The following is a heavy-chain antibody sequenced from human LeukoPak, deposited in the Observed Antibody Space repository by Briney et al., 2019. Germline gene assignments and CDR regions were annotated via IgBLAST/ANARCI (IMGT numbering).Heavy chain of an antibody. CDR2: ISGSGGST. J-gene: IGHJ6*03. CDR1: GFTFSSYA. CDR3: AKGRGRFSSSSASYYYYMDV. Sequence: GSLRLSCAASGFTFSSYAMSWVRQAPGKGLEWVSAISGSGGSTYYADSVKGRVTISRDNSKNTLYLQMNSLRAEDTAVYYCAKGRGRFSSSSASYYYYMDVWGKGTTVTVSS. V-gene: IGHV3-23*01. D-gene: IGHD6-6*01.